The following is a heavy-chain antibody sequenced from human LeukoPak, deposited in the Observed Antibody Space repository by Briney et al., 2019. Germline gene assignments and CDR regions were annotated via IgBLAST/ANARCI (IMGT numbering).Heavy chain of an antibody. J-gene: IGHJ4*02. Sequence: GGSLRLSCAVSGFTFSSYEINWVRQIPGKGLEWVANIKQDGSEKDYVDSVKGRFTISRDNAENSLYLQMNSLRAEDTALYHCAIDRGYFGSGSFGYWGQGTLVTVSS. CDR3: AIDRGYFGSGSFGY. CDR2: IKQDGSEK. V-gene: IGHV3-7*03. D-gene: IGHD3-10*01. CDR1: GFTFSSYE.